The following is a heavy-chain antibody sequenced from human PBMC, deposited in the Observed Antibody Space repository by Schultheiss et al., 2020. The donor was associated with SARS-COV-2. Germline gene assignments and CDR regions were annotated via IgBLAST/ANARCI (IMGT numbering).Heavy chain of an antibody. D-gene: IGHD2-21*02. CDR2: IIPIFGTA. V-gene: IGHV1-69*06. CDR3: ARVEVETPIIPHTYYYYGMDV. CDR1: GGTFSSYA. Sequence: KISCKASGGTFSSYAISWVRQAPGQGLEWMGGIIPIFGTANYAQKFQGRVTITADKSTSTAYMELSSLRSEDTAVYYCARVEVETPIIPHTYYYYGMDVWGQGTTVTVSS. J-gene: IGHJ6*02.